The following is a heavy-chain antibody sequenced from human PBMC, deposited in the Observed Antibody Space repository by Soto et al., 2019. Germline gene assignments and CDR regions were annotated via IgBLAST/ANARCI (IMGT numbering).Heavy chain of an antibody. CDR3: AKDVRYYFDSSGYPVDY. Sequence: EVQLLESGGGLVQPGGSLGLSCVASGFTFSSYAMGWVRQAPGKGLEWVSTISGGGDSTYYVDSVKGRFTISRDNSNNTLYLQMNSLRAEDTAIYYCAKDVRYYFDSSGYPVDYWGQGSLVTVSS. CDR2: ISGGGDST. CDR1: GFTFSSYA. V-gene: IGHV3-23*01. J-gene: IGHJ4*02. D-gene: IGHD3-22*01.